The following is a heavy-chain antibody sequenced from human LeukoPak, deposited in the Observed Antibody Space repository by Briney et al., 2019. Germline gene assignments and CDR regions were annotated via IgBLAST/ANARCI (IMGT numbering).Heavy chain of an antibody. CDR1: GFTFSSYG. D-gene: IGHD4-17*01. J-gene: IGHJ6*02. Sequence: GGSLRLSCAASGFTFSSYGMHWVRQAPGKGLEWVAVISYDGSNKYYADSVKGRFTISRDNSKNTLYLQMNSLRAEDTAVYYCAKDLLGYGDYNGMDVWGQGTTVTVFS. CDR3: AKDLLGYGDYNGMDV. V-gene: IGHV3-30*18. CDR2: ISYDGSNK.